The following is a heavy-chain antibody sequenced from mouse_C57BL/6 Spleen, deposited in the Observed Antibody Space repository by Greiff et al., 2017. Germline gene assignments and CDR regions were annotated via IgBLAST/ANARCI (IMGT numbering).Heavy chain of an antibody. D-gene: IGHD1-1*01. CDR3: AREFITTVEYYFDY. CDR2: ISYDGSN. Sequence: EVKLVESGPGLVKPSQSLSLTCSVTGYSITSGYYWNWIRQFPGNKLEWMGYISYDGSNNYNPSLKNRISITRDTSKNQFFLKLNSVTTEDTATYYCAREFITTVEYYFDYWGQGTTLTVSS. J-gene: IGHJ2*01. V-gene: IGHV3-6*01. CDR1: GYSITSGYY.